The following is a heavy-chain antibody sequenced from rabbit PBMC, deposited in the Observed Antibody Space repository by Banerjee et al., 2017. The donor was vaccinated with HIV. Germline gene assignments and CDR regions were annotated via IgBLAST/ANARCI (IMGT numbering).Heavy chain of an antibody. CDR1: GFSFSSSYY. CDR2: IYAGSSGST. CDR3: ARGGYVIGWWTLDL. J-gene: IGHJ3*01. V-gene: IGHV1S40*01. Sequence: QSLEESGGDLVKPGASLTLTCTASGFSFSSSYYMCWVRQAPGKGLEWIACIYAGSSGSTYYASWAKGRFTISKTSSTTVTLQMTSLTAADTATYFCARGGYVIGWWTLDLWGQGTLVTVS. D-gene: IGHD6-1*01.